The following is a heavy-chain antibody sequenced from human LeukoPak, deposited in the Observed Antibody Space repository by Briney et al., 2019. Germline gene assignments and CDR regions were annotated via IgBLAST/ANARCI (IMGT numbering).Heavy chain of an antibody. J-gene: IGHJ4*02. CDR1: GGSFSGYY. V-gene: IGHV4-34*01. D-gene: IGHD3-3*01. CDR2: INHSGST. Sequence: SETLSLTCAVYGGSFSGYYWSWIRQPPGKGLGWIGEINHSGSTNYNPSLKSRVTISVDTSKNQFSLKLSSVTAADTAVYYCARTYYDFWSGYSGGYYFDYWGQGTLVTVSS. CDR3: ARTYYDFWSGYSGGYYFDY.